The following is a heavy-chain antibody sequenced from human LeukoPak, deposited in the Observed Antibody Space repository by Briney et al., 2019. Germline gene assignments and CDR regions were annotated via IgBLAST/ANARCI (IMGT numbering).Heavy chain of an antibody. CDR2: ISWNGKTI. D-gene: IGHD3-10*01. CDR1: GFTFDDFA. CDR3: XXDVLFGEVXYGGFFDH. Sequence: GGSLRLSCAASGFTFDDFAMHWVRQPPGKGLEWVSLISWNGKTIAYAGSVKGRFTISRDNAKNSLYLQMNSVRPDDTAVHYXXXDVLFGEVXYGGFFDHWGQGVRVTVSS. V-gene: IGHV3-9*01. J-gene: IGHJ4*02.